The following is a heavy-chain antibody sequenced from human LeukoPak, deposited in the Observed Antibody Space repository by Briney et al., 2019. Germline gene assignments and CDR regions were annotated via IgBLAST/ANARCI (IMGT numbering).Heavy chain of an antibody. J-gene: IGHJ4*02. V-gene: IGHV1-2*06. CDR2: INPNSGGT. CDR1: GYTFTDYY. CDR3: ANQYGSSWRYNY. Sequence: ASVKVSCKAPGYTFTDYYMHWVRQAPGQGLEWMGRINPNSGGTNYAQKFQGRVTMTRDTSISTAYMELNRLRSDDTAVYYCANQYGSSWRYNYWGQGTLVTVSS. D-gene: IGHD6-13*01.